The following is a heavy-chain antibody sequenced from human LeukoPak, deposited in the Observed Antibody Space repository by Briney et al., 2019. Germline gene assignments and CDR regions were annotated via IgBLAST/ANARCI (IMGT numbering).Heavy chain of an antibody. D-gene: IGHD2-15*01. J-gene: IGHJ4*02. CDR1: GYSFTSYW. Sequence: PGESLKISCKGSGYSFTSYWIGWVRQLPGKGLEWMGIIYPGDSDTRYSPSFQGQVTISADKSISTAYLQWSSLKASDTAMYYCARPRGYCSGGSCYSYYFDYWGQGTLVTVSS. CDR2: IYPGDSDT. CDR3: ARPRGYCSGGSCYSYYFDY. V-gene: IGHV5-51*01.